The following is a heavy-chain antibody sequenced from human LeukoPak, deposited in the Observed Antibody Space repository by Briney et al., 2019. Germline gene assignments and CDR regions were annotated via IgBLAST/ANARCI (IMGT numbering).Heavy chain of an antibody. D-gene: IGHD6-13*01. CDR3: ASGYSSHDAFDI. V-gene: IGHV4-59*01. CDR2: MYYSGST. J-gene: IGHJ3*02. Sequence: QASETLSLTCTVSGGSISSYYWSWIRQTPGKGLEWIGYMYYSGSTNYNPSLKSRVTISVDTSKNQFSLKLSSVTAADTAVYYCASGYSSHDAFDIWGQGTMVTVSS. CDR1: GGSISSYY.